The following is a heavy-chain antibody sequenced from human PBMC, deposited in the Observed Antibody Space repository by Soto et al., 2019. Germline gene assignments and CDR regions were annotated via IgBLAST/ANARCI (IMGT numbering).Heavy chain of an antibody. Sequence: ASVKVSCKASGYTFTSYYMHWVRQAPGQGLEWMGIINPSGGSTSYAQKFQGRVTMTRDTSTSTVYMELSSLRSEDTAVYYCARSRHITMIVVANEGDYWGQGTLVTVSS. CDR2: INPSGGST. J-gene: IGHJ4*02. V-gene: IGHV1-46*01. D-gene: IGHD3-22*01. CDR3: ARSRHITMIVVANEGDY. CDR1: GYTFTSYY.